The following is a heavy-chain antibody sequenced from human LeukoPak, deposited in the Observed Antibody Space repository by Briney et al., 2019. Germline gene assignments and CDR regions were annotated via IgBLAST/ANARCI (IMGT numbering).Heavy chain of an antibody. V-gene: IGHV3-23*01. CDR1: GFTFSSYA. Sequence: PGGSLRLSCAASGFTFSSYAMSWVRQAPGKGLEWVSAISGSGGSTYYADSVKGRFTISRDNSKNTLYLQMNSLRAADTAVYYCAISSHISIGGRTLNWFDPWGEGTLVTVSS. CDR2: ISGSGGST. CDR3: AISSHISIGGRTLNWFDP. D-gene: IGHD3-16*02. J-gene: IGHJ5*02.